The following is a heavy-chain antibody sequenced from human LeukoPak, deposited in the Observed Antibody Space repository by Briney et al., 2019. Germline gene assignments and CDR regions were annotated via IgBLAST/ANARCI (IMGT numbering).Heavy chain of an antibody. CDR3: ARAGGEEGSCDFDY. CDR2: INPNRGST. J-gene: IGHJ4*02. CDR1: GYTVTGYY. Sequence: GFSVTVSCKASGYTVTGYYMHWVRQAPGQGLEWMGWINPNRGSTNYAPEIQGRVTMTRDTSISTAYMELSRRRSDDTAVYYRARAGGEEGSCDFDYWGQGTLVTVSS. V-gene: IGHV1-2*02. D-gene: IGHD3-16*01.